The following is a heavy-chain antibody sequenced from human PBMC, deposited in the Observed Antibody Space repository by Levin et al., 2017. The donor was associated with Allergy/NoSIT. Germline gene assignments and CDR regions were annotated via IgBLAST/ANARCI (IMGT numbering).Heavy chain of an antibody. CDR2: ISYDGSNK. J-gene: IGHJ6*02. Sequence: LGESLKISCAASGFTFSSYAMHWVRQAPGKGLEWVAVISYDGSNKYYADSVKGRFTISRDNSKNTLYLQMNSLRAEDTAVYYCARDTWSRWLRFHDYYGMDGWGQGTTVTVSS. CDR3: ARDTWSRWLRFHDYYGMDG. V-gene: IGHV3-30-3*01. D-gene: IGHD5-12*01. CDR1: GFTFSSYA.